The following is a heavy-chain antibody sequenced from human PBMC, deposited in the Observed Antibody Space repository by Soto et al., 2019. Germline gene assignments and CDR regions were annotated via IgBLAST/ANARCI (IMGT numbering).Heavy chain of an antibody. J-gene: IGHJ6*02. CDR3: ARVFMVRGITYYYYYYGRDV. D-gene: IGHD3-10*01. CDR2: IYYSGST. CDR1: GGSISSYY. V-gene: IGHV4-59*01. Sequence: SETLSLTCTVSGGSISSYYWSWIRQPPGKGLEWIGYIYYSGSTNYNPSLKSRVTISVDTSKNQFSLKLSSVTAADTAVYYCARVFMVRGITYYYYYYGRDVWGRGTRFTVSS.